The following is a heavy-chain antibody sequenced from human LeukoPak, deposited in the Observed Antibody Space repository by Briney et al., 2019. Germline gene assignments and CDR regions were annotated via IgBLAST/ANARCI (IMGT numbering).Heavy chain of an antibody. J-gene: IGHJ4*02. D-gene: IGHD3-16*02. CDR3: ARDSLRYDY. V-gene: IGHV3-15*01. Sequence: GGSLRLSCAASGFTFSNAWMSWVRQAPGKGLEWVGRIKSKTDGGTTDYAAPVKGRFTISRDDSKNTLYLQMNSLRDDDTAVYYCARDSLRYDYWGQGTLVTVSS. CDR2: IKSKTDGGTT. CDR1: GFTFSNAW.